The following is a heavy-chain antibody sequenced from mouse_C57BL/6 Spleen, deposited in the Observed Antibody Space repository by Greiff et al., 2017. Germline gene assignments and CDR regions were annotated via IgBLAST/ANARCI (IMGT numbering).Heavy chain of an antibody. CDR2: IYPGSGST. CDR1: GYTFTSYW. V-gene: IGHV1-55*01. J-gene: IGHJ4*01. D-gene: IGHD2-5*01. CDR3: ARMGAYSNYGDAMDY. Sequence: VQLQQPGAELVKPGASVKMSCKASGYTFTSYWITWVKQRPGQGLEWIGDIYPGSGSTNYNEKFKSKATLTVDTSSSTAYMQLSSLTSEDSAVYYCARMGAYSNYGDAMDYWGQGTSVTVSS.